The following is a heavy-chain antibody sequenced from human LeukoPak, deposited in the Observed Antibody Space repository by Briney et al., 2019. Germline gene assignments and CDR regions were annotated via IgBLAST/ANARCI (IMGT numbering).Heavy chain of an antibody. J-gene: IGHJ3*02. Sequence: SETLSLTCAVSGGSISSGGYPWGWIRQPPGKGLEWIGLIYHSGNIYYNPSLKSRVAISVDRYKNQFSLNLSSVTVSDTAVYYCARVFQDAFDIWGQGTMVTVSS. CDR2: IYHSGNI. CDR1: GGSISSGGYP. V-gene: IGHV4-30-2*01. CDR3: ARVFQDAFDI.